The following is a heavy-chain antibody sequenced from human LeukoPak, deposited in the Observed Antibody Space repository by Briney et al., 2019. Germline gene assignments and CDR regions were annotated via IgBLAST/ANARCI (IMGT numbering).Heavy chain of an antibody. CDR3: AREKHYGGIDY. CDR2: ISSSGSII. D-gene: IGHD4-23*01. V-gene: IGHV3-48*03. CDR1: GFTFSSYV. Sequence: PGGSLRLFCATSGFTFSSYVMNWVPQAPGKGLEWVSYISSSGSIIYYADSVKGRFTISRDNAKNSMYLQMNSLRAEDTAVYYCAREKHYGGIDYWGQGTLVTVSS. J-gene: IGHJ4*02.